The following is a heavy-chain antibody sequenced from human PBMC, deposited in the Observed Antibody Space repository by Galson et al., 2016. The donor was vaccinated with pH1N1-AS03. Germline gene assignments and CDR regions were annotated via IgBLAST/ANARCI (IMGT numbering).Heavy chain of an antibody. CDR1: GGTFSRST. CDR3: CVSVTPSSFTDAFDI. CDR2: IIPIFNTI. V-gene: IGHV1-69*13. D-gene: IGHD2-21*01. J-gene: IGHJ3*02. Sequence: SVKVSCKASGGTFSRSTISWVRQAPGHGLEWMGRIIPIFNTINYAQKLRGRVTMTVDESTSTAYMDLSSLRYEDSAIYYVCVSVTPSSFTDAFDIWGQGTTVTVSS.